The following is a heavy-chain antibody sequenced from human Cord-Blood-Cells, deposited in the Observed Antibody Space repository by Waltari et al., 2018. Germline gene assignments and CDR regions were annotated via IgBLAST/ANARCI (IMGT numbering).Heavy chain of an antibody. J-gene: IGHJ4*02. CDR3: ARAYSSSYYFDY. D-gene: IGHD6-6*01. CDR1: GGSISSSSYY. Sequence: QLQLQESGPGLVKPSETLSLTCTVSGGSISSSSYYWGWIRQPPGTGLEGIGSIYYSGSTYYNPSLKSRVTISVDTSKNQFSLKLSSVTAADTAVYYCARAYSSSYYFDYWGQGTLVTVSS. CDR2: IYYSGST. V-gene: IGHV4-39*01.